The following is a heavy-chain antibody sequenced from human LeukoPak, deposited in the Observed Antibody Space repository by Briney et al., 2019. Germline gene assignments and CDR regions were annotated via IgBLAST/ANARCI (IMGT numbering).Heavy chain of an antibody. CDR1: GFTFGDSG. D-gene: IGHD3-10*01. CDR2: IGNDGRAK. CDR3: AKEEAWGVNAFDS. V-gene: IGHV3-30*18. J-gene: IGHJ4*02. Sequence: GGSLRLSCAGSRFTTGFTFGDSGIHSGRQAPGKGLEWVAVIGNDGRAKYYADSVRGRFTISRDNIENTVFLQMNSRSSDDTAVYFCAKEEAWGVNAFDSWGQGTLVTVSS.